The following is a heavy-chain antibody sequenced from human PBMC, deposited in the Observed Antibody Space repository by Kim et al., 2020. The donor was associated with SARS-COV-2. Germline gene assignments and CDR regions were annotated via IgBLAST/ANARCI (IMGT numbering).Heavy chain of an antibody. CDR1: GGSISSYY. CDR2: IYYSGST. D-gene: IGHD2-15*01. Sequence: SETLSLTCTVSGGSISSYYWSWIRQPPGKGLEWIGYIYYSGSTNYNPSLKSRVTISVDTSKNQFSLKLSSVTAADTAVYYCARAGGGYCSGGSCYSGHGSWFDPWGQGTLVTVSS. CDR3: ARAGGGYCSGGSCYSGHGSWFDP. V-gene: IGHV4-59*13. J-gene: IGHJ5*02.